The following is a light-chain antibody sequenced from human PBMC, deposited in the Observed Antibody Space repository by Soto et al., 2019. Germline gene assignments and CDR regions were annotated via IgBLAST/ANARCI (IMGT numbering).Light chain of an antibody. Sequence: EIVMTQSPVTLSVSPGDRATLSCRASQSVNSNLAWYQPKPGQTPKLLIYVASTKATCIPARFSGSGSGTAFTLTISSLQSEDFAFYYCQKYNVWPLTFGGGTKVELK. CDR3: QKYNVWPLT. CDR2: VAS. V-gene: IGKV3-15*01. CDR1: QSVNSN. J-gene: IGKJ4*01.